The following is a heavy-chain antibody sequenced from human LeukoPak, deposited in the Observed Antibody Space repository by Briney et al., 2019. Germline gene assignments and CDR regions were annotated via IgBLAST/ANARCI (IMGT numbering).Heavy chain of an antibody. V-gene: IGHV1-2*02. CDR2: INPNSGGT. Sequence: ASVKVSCKASGYTFNDYYMHWVRQAPGQGLEWMGWINPNSGGTNYAQKFQGRVTMTRDTSISTAYTELSRLRSDDTAVYYCARGQLSNTAMVTRWGQGTLVTVSS. J-gene: IGHJ4*02. D-gene: IGHD5-18*01. CDR1: GYTFNDYY. CDR3: ARGQLSNTAMVTR.